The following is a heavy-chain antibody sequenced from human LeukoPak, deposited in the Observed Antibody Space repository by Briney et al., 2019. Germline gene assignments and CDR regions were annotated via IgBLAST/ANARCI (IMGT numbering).Heavy chain of an antibody. V-gene: IGHV4-59*05. CDR3: ARVGEYDSSGYYFDY. J-gene: IGHJ4*02. CDR1: GGSISSYY. D-gene: IGHD3-22*01. CDR2: IYYNGST. Sequence: SETLSLTCTVSGGSISSYYWSWIRQPPGKGLEWIGSIYYNGSTYYNPSLKSRVTISVDTSKNQFSLKLSSVTAADTAVYYCARVGEYDSSGYYFDYWGQGTLVTVSS.